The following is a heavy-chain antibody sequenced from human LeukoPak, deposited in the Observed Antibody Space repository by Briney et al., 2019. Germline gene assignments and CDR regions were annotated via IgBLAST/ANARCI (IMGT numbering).Heavy chain of an antibody. CDR2: ISSSGDNT. V-gene: IGHV3-23*01. CDR1: GFTFSNYA. J-gene: IGHJ4*02. Sequence: GGSLRLSCAASGFTFSNYAMSWVRQAPGKGLEWVSTISSSGDNTHYADSVKGRLTISRDNSKNTLYLQMNTLRAEDTAIFYCARRGWLINFDYWGQGPLVTVSS. D-gene: IGHD5-12*01. CDR3: ARRGWLINFDY.